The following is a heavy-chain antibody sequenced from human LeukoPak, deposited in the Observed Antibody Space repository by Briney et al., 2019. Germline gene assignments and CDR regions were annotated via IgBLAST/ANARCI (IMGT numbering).Heavy chain of an antibody. V-gene: IGHV3-30*18. CDR3: ANGYYYGSGSYYKEAFDI. D-gene: IGHD3-10*01. CDR2: ISYDGSNK. Sequence: PGRSLRLSCAASGFTFSNYGMHWVRQAPGKGLEWVVVISYDGSNKYYADSVKGRFTISRDNSKNTLYVQMNSLRAEDTAVYYCANGYYYGSGSYYKEAFDIWGQGTMVTVSS. J-gene: IGHJ3*02. CDR1: GFTFSNYG.